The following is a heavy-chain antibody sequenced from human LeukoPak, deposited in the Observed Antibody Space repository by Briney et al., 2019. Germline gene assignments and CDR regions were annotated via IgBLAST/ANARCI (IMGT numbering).Heavy chain of an antibody. CDR2: ISYDGSNK. CDR1: GFTFSSYA. J-gene: IGHJ4*02. CDR3: ARVKGVYAEVDY. Sequence: GGSLRLSCAASGFTFSSYAMHWVRQAPGKGLEWVAVISYDGSNKYYADSVKGRFTISRDNSKNTLYLQMNSLRAEDTAVYYCARVKGVYAEVDYWGQGTLVTVSS. V-gene: IGHV3-30*04. D-gene: IGHD5/OR15-5a*01.